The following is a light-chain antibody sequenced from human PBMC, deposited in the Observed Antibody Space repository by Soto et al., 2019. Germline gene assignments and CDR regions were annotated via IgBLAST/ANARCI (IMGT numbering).Light chain of an antibody. CDR1: QSVSSRN. CDR2: GAS. V-gene: IGKV3-20*01. CDR3: QYYGSPSWT. Sequence: EIVLKRSTDPLSLSPGERATLSCSASQSVSSRNLAWYQQKPGQAPRVLIFGASSRASGIPDRFSGSGSGTDFTLTISRLEPEDFAVYYCQYYGSPSWTFGQGTKVDVK. J-gene: IGKJ1*01.